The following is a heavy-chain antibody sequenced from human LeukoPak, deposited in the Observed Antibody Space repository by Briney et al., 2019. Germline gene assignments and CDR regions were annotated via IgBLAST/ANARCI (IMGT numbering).Heavy chain of an antibody. Sequence: GGSLRLSCTASGFTVSSNYMSWVRQAPGKGLEWVSVIYSGGSTSYADSVKGRFTISRDNSENTLYLQMNSLRAEDTAVYYCARFTHGGDFDYWGRGTLVTVSS. CDR1: GFTVSSNY. CDR2: IYSGGST. V-gene: IGHV3-66*01. J-gene: IGHJ4*02. D-gene: IGHD2-21*01. CDR3: ARFTHGGDFDY.